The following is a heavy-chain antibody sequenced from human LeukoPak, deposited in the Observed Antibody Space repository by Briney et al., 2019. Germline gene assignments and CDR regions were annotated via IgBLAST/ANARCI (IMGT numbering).Heavy chain of an antibody. V-gene: IGHV3-15*01. CDR1: GFTFSNAW. CDR2: IKSKTDGGTT. CDR3: TTDARTPYSGYDPVGY. Sequence: GGSLRLYCAASGFTFSNAWMSWVRQAPGKGLEWVGRIKSKTDGGTTDYAAPVKGRFTISRDDSKNTLYLQMNSLKTEDTAVYYCTTDARTPYSGYDPVGYWGQGTLVTVSP. D-gene: IGHD5-12*01. J-gene: IGHJ4*02.